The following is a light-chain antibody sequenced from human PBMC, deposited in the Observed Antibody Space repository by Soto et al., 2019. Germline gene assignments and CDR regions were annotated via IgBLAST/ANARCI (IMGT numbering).Light chain of an antibody. CDR2: GGS. CDR3: HQSFSSPFT. J-gene: IGKJ4*01. V-gene: IGKV1-39*01. Sequence: DIQMTQSPSSLTASVGDRVTITCRTSQSIANYLNWYQQKPGKAPTVLIFGGSTLQSGVPSWFSGSGSGTEFTLTISNLRPEDSATYYCHQSFSSPFTFGGGTKVDIK. CDR1: QSIANY.